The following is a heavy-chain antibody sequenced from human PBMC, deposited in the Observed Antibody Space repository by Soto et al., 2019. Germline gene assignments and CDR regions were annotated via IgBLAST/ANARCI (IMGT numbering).Heavy chain of an antibody. CDR1: GASITSGDYS. J-gene: IGHJ5*02. V-gene: IGHV4-30-4*01. CDR2: IYHTGTT. CDR3: VREGLPIYGVLPPSSDP. Sequence: QVQLQESGPGLVKPSQTLSLTCTVSGASITSGDYSWNWIRQPPGKGLEWIGYIYHTGTTYYNPSLQSRVTISVTPSMTQSPLRRRLVPAAAPAVNSCVREGLPIYGVLPPSSDPWGKGTL. D-gene: IGHD3-3*01.